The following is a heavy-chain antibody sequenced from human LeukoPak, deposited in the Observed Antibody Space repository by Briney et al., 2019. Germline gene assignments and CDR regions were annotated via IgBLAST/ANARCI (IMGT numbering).Heavy chain of an antibody. J-gene: IGHJ4*02. V-gene: IGHV3-30-3*01. D-gene: IGHD1-26*01. CDR1: GFTFSSYA. CDR3: AKDAPFVGATSFDY. Sequence: GGSLRLSCAASGFTFSSYAMHWVRQAPGKGLEWVAVISYDGSNKYYADSVKGRFTISRDNSKNTLYLQMNSLRAEDTAVYYCAKDAPFVGATSFDYWGQGTLVTVSS. CDR2: ISYDGSNK.